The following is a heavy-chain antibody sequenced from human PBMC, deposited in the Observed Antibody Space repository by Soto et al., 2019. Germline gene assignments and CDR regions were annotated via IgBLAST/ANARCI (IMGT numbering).Heavy chain of an antibody. Sequence: QVQLVQSGAEVKKPGSSVKVSCKASGGTFSSYTISWVRQAPGQGLEWMGRIIPILGIANYAQKLQGRVTITPDKPTSTPYMELSSLRSRDTAVYYCARTPEMATTSDAFDIWGQGTMVTVSS. V-gene: IGHV1-69*02. CDR2: IIPILGIA. J-gene: IGHJ3*02. CDR1: GGTFSSYT. D-gene: IGHD5-12*01. CDR3: ARTPEMATTSDAFDI.